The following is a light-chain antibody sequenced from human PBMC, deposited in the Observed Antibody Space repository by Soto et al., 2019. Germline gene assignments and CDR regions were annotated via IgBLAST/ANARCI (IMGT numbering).Light chain of an antibody. CDR2: DAS. CDR3: QXXXXXXXT. V-gene: IGKV1-33*01. CDR1: GDIHHH. Sequence: GDRVTITCQASGDIHHHLNWYQQKAGKAPKLLVYDASKLQGGVTSRFIGSGSGTDFSLTITSLQPDXIATYFCQXXXXXXXTFG. J-gene: IGKJ3*01.